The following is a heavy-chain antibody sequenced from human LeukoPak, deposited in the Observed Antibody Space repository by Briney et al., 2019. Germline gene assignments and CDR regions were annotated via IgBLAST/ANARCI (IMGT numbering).Heavy chain of an antibody. CDR2: IYHSGST. J-gene: IGHJ5*02. CDR1: GGSISSGGYS. CDR3: ARSLDAAAVHNWFDP. Sequence: SQTLSLTCAVSGGSISSGGYSWSWIRQPPGKGLEWIGYIYHSGSTYYNPSLKSRVTISVDRSKNQFSLKLSSVTAADTAVYYCARSLDAAAVHNWFDPWGQGTLVTVSS. V-gene: IGHV4-30-2*01. D-gene: IGHD6-13*01.